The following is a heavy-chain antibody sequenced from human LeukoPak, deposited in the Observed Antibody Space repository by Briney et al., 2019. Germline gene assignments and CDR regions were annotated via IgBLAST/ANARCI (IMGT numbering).Heavy chain of an antibody. V-gene: IGHV4-39*07. CDR3: ARGYYYDSSGYYLRPGYFQH. CDR2: IYYSGST. Sequence: SETLSLTCTVSGGSISSSSYYWGWIRQPPGKGLEWIGSIYYSGSTYYNPSLKSRVTISVDTSKNQFSLKLSSVTAADTAVYYCARGYYYDSSGYYLRPGYFQHWGQGTLVTVSS. CDR1: GGSISSSSYY. D-gene: IGHD3-22*01. J-gene: IGHJ1*01.